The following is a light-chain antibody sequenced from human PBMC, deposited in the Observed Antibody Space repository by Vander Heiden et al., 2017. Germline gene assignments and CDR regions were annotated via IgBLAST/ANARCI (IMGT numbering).Light chain of an antibody. CDR1: QSVLYSSNNKNY. V-gene: IGKV4-1*01. Sequence: DIVMTQSPDSLAVYLGERATIRCKSSQSVLYSSNNKNYLAWYQQKPGQPPKLLIYWASTRESGVPDRFTGSGSGTDFILTISSLQAEDVAVYYCQQYYSNPPTFGGGTKVEIE. CDR2: WAS. CDR3: QQYYSNPPT. J-gene: IGKJ4*01.